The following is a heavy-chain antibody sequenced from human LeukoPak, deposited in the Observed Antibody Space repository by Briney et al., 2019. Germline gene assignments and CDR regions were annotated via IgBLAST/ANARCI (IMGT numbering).Heavy chain of an antibody. CDR3: ARANLLYCSSSTCLFDY. D-gene: IGHD2-2*01. Sequence: GASVKVSCKASGYTFTDYYMHWVRQAPGQGFEWMGWINPNDGDTNYAQKFQGRVTMTRDTSIGTAHMEVSRLRSDDTAVYYCARANLLYCSSSTCLFDYWGQGTLVTVSS. J-gene: IGHJ4*02. CDR2: INPNDGDT. V-gene: IGHV1-2*02. CDR1: GYTFTDYY.